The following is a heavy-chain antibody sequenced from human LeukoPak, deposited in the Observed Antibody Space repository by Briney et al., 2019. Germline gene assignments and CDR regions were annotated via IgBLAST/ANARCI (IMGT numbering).Heavy chain of an antibody. D-gene: IGHD6-13*01. CDR3: ARDGYSSSQNWFDP. CDR1: GYTFSAYY. CDR2: INPNSGGT. Sequence: ASVKVSCKASGYTFSAYYIHWVRQAPGQGLEWMGWINPNSGGTKYAQKFQGRVTLTRDTSVTTAYMELSWLRSDDTAVYYCARDGYSSSQNWFDPWGQGTLVTVSS. V-gene: IGHV1-2*02. J-gene: IGHJ5*02.